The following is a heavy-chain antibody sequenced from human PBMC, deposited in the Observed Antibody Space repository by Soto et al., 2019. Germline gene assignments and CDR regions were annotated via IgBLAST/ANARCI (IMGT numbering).Heavy chain of an antibody. CDR1: GYTFTSYG. CDR3: ARDLLLWFGELLDAFDI. CDR2: ISAYNGNT. D-gene: IGHD3-10*01. J-gene: IGHJ3*02. Sequence: QVQLVQSGAEVKKPGASVKVSCKASGYTFTSYGISWVRQAPGQGLEWMGGISAYNGNTNYAQKLQGRVTMTTDTSTSTAYMEVRSLRSDDTAVYYCARDLLLWFGELLDAFDIWGQGTMVTVSS. V-gene: IGHV1-18*01.